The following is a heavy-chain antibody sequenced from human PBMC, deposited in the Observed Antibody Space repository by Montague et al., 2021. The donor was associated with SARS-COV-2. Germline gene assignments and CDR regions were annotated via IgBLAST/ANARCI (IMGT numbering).Heavy chain of an antibody. Sequence: SETLSLTCAVYTDSFSGYYWSWIRQSPGKGLEWIGEITHSGNTNHNPSLQSRVTISVDKSKKQVSLKLRSLTAADTAVYYCARGADYDFRSGFRRYGWFGPWGQGTPVTVSS. D-gene: IGHD3-3*01. CDR1: TDSFSGYY. J-gene: IGHJ5*02. CDR2: ITHSGNT. V-gene: IGHV4-34*01. CDR3: ARGADYDFRSGFRRYGWFGP.